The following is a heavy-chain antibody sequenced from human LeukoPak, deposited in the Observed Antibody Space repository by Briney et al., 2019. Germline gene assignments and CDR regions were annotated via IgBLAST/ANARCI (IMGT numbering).Heavy chain of an antibody. V-gene: IGHV4-31*03. Sequence: TLSLTCTVSGDYISSGGYYWSWIRQHPGKGLEWIGYIYYSGSTYYNPSLMSRVTIALDTSKNQFSLRLSSVTAADTAVYYCAGVQRGYSYGDYFDYWGQGTLVTVSS. D-gene: IGHD5-18*01. CDR1: GDYISSGGYY. CDR2: IYYSGST. J-gene: IGHJ4*02. CDR3: AGVQRGYSYGDYFDY.